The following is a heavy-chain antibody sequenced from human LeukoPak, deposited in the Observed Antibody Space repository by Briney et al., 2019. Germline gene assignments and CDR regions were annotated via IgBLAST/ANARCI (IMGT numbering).Heavy chain of an antibody. D-gene: IGHD3-22*01. CDR3: ARSLGYYDSSGYLN. Sequence: PSETLSLTCAVYGGSFSGYYWSWIRQPPGKGLEWIGEINHSGSTNYNPSLKSRVTISVDTSKNQFSLKLSSVTAADTAVYYCARSLGYYDSSGYLNWGQGTLVTVSS. V-gene: IGHV4-34*01. CDR2: INHSGST. J-gene: IGHJ4*02. CDR1: GGSFSGYY.